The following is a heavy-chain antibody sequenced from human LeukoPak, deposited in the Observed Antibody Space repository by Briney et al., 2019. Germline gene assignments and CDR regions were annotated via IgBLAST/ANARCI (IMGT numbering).Heavy chain of an antibody. J-gene: IGHJ5*02. CDR2: IYSGGST. V-gene: IGHV3-53*01. CDR3: ARGGLTTDNWFDR. CDR1: GFTVSSNY. D-gene: IGHD3-22*01. Sequence: PGGSLRLSCSASGFTVSSNYMSWVRQAPGKGLEWVSVIYSGGSTYYADSVKGRFTISKDNSKNTLYLQMNSLRAEDTVVYYCARGGLTTDNWFDRWGQGTLVTVSS.